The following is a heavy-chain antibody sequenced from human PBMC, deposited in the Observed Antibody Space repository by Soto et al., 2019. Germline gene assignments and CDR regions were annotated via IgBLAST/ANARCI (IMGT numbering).Heavy chain of an antibody. Sequence: PSETLSLTCVVYGGSLSGVYWTWIRQPPGKGLEWIEEINHSGSTNYSPSLESRVTISLDTSKNQFSLKLSSVTAADTAVYYCARGPGYSYGYSVYYYYYGMDVWGQGTTVTSP. J-gene: IGHJ6*02. CDR3: ARGPGYSYGYSVYYYYYGMDV. CDR1: GGSLSGVY. D-gene: IGHD5-18*01. V-gene: IGHV4-34*01. CDR2: INHSGST.